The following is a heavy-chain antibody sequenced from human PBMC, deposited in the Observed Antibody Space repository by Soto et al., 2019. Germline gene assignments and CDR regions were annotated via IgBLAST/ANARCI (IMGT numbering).Heavy chain of an antibody. CDR1: GDTFKNCV. D-gene: IGHD3-10*01. V-gene: IGHV1-69*01. Sequence: QVQVLQSGVEVRRPGSSLNVSCNASGDTFKNCVISWVRQAPGQGLEWMGGIIPLFGTTDFAQRFQGRLTITTDESTTTAYMELSRLRSEDTATYYCAAELGFGKLSVVWGQGTTVIVSS. CDR3: AAELGFGKLSVV. J-gene: IGHJ6*02. CDR2: IIPLFGTT.